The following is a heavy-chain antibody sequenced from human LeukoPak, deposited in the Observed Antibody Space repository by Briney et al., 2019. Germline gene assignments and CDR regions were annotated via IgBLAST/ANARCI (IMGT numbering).Heavy chain of an antibody. V-gene: IGHV3-7*01. CDR3: ARDSGHGVIFDY. D-gene: IGHD2/OR15-2a*01. CDR2: INHDGSEK. Sequence: GGSLRLSCAASGFAFSNSWMTWVRQAPGKGLEWVANINHDGSEKYYVDSMKGRFTISRDNVKNSLYLQVNSLRAEDTAVYYCARDSGHGVIFDYWGQGALVTVSS. CDR1: GFAFSNSW. J-gene: IGHJ4*02.